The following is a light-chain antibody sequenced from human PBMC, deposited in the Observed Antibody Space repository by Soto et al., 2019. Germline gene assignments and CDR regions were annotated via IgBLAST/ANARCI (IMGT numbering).Light chain of an antibody. V-gene: IGKV1-12*02. CDR3: QQTHSLPLS. CDR1: QGVGGW. J-gene: IGKJ3*01. CDR2: ATS. Sequence: IQMTQSPSSVSASVGDRVTMTCRASQGVGGWLAWYQQKPGKVPTLLIYATSSLHSGVPSRFSGRGSGTDFTLSISSLQPEDFATYFCQQTHSLPLSFGPGTKVDIK.